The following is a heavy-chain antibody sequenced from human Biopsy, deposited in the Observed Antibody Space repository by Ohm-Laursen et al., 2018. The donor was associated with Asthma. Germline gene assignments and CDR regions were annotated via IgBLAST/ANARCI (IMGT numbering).Heavy chain of an antibody. D-gene: IGHD3-9*01. CDR1: GYTFIHFA. V-gene: IGHV1-3*01. J-gene: IGHJ3*02. Sequence: ASVKVSCNTSGYTFIHFAIHWVRQAPGQRLEWMGWINAGDGNTKYSQKFQGRVTITRDTSASTAYMDLRSLRSEDTAMYYCARTYYDFLAGQVNDAFAMWGQGTMVTVSS. CDR3: ARTYYDFLAGQVNDAFAM. CDR2: INAGDGNT.